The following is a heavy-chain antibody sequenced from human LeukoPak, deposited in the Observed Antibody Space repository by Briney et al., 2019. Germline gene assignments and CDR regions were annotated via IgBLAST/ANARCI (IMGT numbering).Heavy chain of an antibody. CDR2: IYYSGST. J-gene: IGHJ6*03. D-gene: IGHD4-17*01. V-gene: IGHV4-59*01. CDR3: AGSYGDYGHYYYYYMDV. Sequence: SETLSLTCTVSGGSISSYYWSWIRQPPGKGLEWIGYIYYSGSTNYNPSLKSRVTISVDTSKNQFSLKLSSVTAADTAVYYCAGSYGDYGHYYYYYMDVWGKGTTVTVSS. CDR1: GGSISSYY.